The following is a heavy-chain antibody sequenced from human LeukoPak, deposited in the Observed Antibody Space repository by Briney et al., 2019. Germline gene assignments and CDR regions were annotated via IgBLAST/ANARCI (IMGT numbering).Heavy chain of an antibody. CDR3: ARRKAYDY. CDR2: ISVSADST. CDR1: GFTCSSYT. D-gene: IGHD1-14*01. J-gene: IGHJ4*02. V-gene: IGHV3-23*01. Sequence: GGSLRLFCAASGFTCSSYTMNWVRRARGKGLECVSGISVSADSTFYAGSVKGRFTISRDNSKNTLYLQVNSLRDEDTAVYYCARRKAYDYWGQGTLVTVSS.